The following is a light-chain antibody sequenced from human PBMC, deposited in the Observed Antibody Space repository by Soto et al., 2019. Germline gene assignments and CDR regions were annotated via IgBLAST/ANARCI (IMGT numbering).Light chain of an antibody. Sequence: QSALTQPPSVSGSPGQSITISCTGTSSDVGGYDYVSWYQQHPGKAPQLMIYDVTNRPSGVSNRFSGSKSGNTASLTISGLEAEDEATYYCSSYTSSASYVFGTGTKLTVL. V-gene: IGLV2-14*01. CDR3: SSYTSSASYV. J-gene: IGLJ1*01. CDR1: SSDVGGYDY. CDR2: DVT.